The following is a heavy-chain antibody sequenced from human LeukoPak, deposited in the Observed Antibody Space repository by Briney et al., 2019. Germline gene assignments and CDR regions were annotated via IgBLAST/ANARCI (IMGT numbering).Heavy chain of an antibody. CDR2: ISGRSTDI. CDR3: AELGITMIGGA. D-gene: IGHD3-10*02. CDR1: GFTFSSHA. Sequence: GGSLRLSCAASGFTFSSHAMNWVRQAPGKGLEWVSSISGRSTDIYYADSVKGRFTISRDNAKNSLYLQMNSLRAEDTAVYYCAELGITMIGGAWGKGTTVTISS. V-gene: IGHV3-21*01. J-gene: IGHJ6*04.